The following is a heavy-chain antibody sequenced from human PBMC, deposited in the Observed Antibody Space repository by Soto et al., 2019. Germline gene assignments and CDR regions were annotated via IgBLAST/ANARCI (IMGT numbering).Heavy chain of an antibody. Sequence: YTDSVKGRFTISRDNAKDSLYLQMNSLRTEDTAVYYCARVVAAAGRLYYIDYWVQGTLVTVSS. V-gene: IGHV3-11*05. J-gene: IGHJ4*02. D-gene: IGHD6-13*01. CDR3: ARVVAAAGRLYYIDY.